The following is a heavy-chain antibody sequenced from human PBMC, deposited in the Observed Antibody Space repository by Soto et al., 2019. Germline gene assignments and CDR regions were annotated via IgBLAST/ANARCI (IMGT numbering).Heavy chain of an antibody. Sequence: SETLSLTCTVSGGSISSGDCYWSWIRQPPGKGLEWIGYIYYSGSTYYNPSLKSRVTISVDTSKNQFSLKLSSVTAADTAVYYCARVGPAASFDYWGQGALVTVSS. V-gene: IGHV4-30-4*01. D-gene: IGHD2-2*01. J-gene: IGHJ4*02. CDR1: GGSISSGDCY. CDR3: ARVGPAASFDY. CDR2: IYYSGST.